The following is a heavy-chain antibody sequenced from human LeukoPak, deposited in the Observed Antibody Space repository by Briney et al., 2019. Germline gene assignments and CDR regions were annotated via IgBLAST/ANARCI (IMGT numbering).Heavy chain of an antibody. Sequence: PGGSLRLSCAASGFTFQNYAMSWVRQAPGKGLEWVSAISGSGGSTYYADSVKGRFTISRGNSKSTLYLQMNSLRAEDAAVYYCAKTIVPTRNYDYYYGMDVWGQGTTVTVSS. D-gene: IGHD1-14*01. J-gene: IGHJ6*02. V-gene: IGHV3-23*01. CDR1: GFTFQNYA. CDR2: ISGSGGST. CDR3: AKTIVPTRNYDYYYGMDV.